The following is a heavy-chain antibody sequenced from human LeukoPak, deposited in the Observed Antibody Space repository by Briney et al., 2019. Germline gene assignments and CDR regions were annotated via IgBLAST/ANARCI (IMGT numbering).Heavy chain of an antibody. CDR3: AKENKELGIPTS. CDR1: GYTFTSYG. Sequence: ASVKVSCKASGYTFTSYGISWVRQAPGQGLEWMGWISAYNGNTNYAQKLQGRVTMTTDTSTSTAYMELRSLRSDDTAAYYCAKENKELGIPTSWGQGTLVTVSS. D-gene: IGHD7-27*01. J-gene: IGHJ4*02. V-gene: IGHV1-18*01. CDR2: ISAYNGNT.